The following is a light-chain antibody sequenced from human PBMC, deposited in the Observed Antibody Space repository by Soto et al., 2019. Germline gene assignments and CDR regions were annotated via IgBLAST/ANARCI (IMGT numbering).Light chain of an antibody. CDR3: QQYDNWPWT. CDR1: QTVRNNY. CDR2: DAS. Sequence: EFVLTQSPGTLSWSAGERATLSWRASQTVRNNYLAWYQQKTGQAPRLLIYDASSRATGIPDRFSGSLYGTDFNLTISSLQSEDFAVYYCQQYDNWPWTFGQGTKVDIK. V-gene: IGKV3-20*01. J-gene: IGKJ1*01.